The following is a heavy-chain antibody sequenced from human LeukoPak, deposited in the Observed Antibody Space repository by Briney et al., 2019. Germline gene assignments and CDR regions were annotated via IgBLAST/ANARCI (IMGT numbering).Heavy chain of an antibody. CDR2: IYYSGST. D-gene: IGHD3-22*01. J-gene: IGHJ5*02. Sequence: SETLSLTXAVYGGSFSSYYWGWIRQPPGKGLEWIGSIYYSGSTYYNPSLKSRVTISVDTSKNQFSLKLSSVTAADTAVYYCARHEVTMIVVVPNWFDPWGREPWSPSPQ. V-gene: IGHV4-39*01. CDR3: ARHEVTMIVVVPNWFDP. CDR1: GGSFSSYY.